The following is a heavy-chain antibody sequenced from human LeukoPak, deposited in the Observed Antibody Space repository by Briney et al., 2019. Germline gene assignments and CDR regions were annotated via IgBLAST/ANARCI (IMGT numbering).Heavy chain of an antibody. Sequence: ASVKVSCKASGYTFSSYDINWVRQATGQGLEWMGWMNPKRGNTGYAHKFQGRVTITRNTSITTAYMELSSLRSEDTAVYYCARVRVTTSTTQDAFDIWGQGTMVTVSS. CDR3: ARVRVTTSTTQDAFDI. CDR1: GYTFSSYD. V-gene: IGHV1-8*03. J-gene: IGHJ3*02. D-gene: IGHD4-17*01. CDR2: MNPKRGNT.